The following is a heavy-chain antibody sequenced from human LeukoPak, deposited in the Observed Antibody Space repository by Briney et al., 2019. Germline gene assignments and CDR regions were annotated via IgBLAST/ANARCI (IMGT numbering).Heavy chain of an antibody. CDR3: ARHYFGSGRLY. J-gene: IGHJ4*02. V-gene: IGHV4-39*01. CDR1: GGSISSSSYY. D-gene: IGHD3-10*01. Sequence: SETLSLTCAVSGGSISSSSYYWGWIRQPPGRGLEWIGSIYYSGNTYYNPSLKSRVTISIDTSKNQFSLKLSSVTAADTAVYYCARHYFGSGRLYWGQGTLVTVSS. CDR2: IYYSGNT.